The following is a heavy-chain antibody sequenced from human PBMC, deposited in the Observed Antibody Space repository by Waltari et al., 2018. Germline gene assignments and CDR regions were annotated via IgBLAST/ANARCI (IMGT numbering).Heavy chain of an antibody. Sequence: EVQLVESGGGLVQPGRSLRLSCAASGFTFNDYAMHWVRQAPGKGLEWVSGISWNSDSIGYGDSVKGRFTISRDNTKNSLSLQMNSLRAEDTALYYCAKDKEPSPYYFDYWGQGTLVTVSS. J-gene: IGHJ4*02. V-gene: IGHV3-9*01. CDR3: AKDKEPSPYYFDY. CDR1: GFTFNDYA. CDR2: ISWNSDSI.